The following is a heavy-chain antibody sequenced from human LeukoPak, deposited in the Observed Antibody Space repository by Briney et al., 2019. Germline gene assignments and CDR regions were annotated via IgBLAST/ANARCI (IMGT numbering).Heavy chain of an antibody. CDR2: IYLGDSDS. V-gene: IGHV5-51*01. D-gene: IGHD3-10*01. Sequence: GESLKISCKGFGNSFTSHWIAWVRQMPGKGLEWMEIIYLGDSDSRYSPSFQGQVTISADKSISTTYLQWTSLKASDTAMYYCARTDYYGSGNFDYWGQGTLVTVSS. CDR3: ARTDYYGSGNFDY. CDR1: GNSFTSHW. J-gene: IGHJ4*02.